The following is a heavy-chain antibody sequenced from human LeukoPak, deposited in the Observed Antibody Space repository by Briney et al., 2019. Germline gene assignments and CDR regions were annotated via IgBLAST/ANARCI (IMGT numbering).Heavy chain of an antibody. CDR3: ARASYSSGWYGNFDY. V-gene: IGHV4-59*08. Sequence: SETLSLTCTVSGGSISSYHWSWIRQPPGKGLEWIGYIYYSGSTNYNPSLKSRVTISVDTSKNQFSLKLSSVTAADTAVYYCARASYSSGWYGNFDYWGQGTLVTVSS. CDR2: IYYSGST. J-gene: IGHJ4*02. D-gene: IGHD6-19*01. CDR1: GGSISSYH.